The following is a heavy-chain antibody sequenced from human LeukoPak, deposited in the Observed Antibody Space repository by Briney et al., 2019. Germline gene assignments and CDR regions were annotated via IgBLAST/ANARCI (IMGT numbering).Heavy chain of an antibody. CDR2: INPNSGGT. Sequence: ASVKVSCKASGYTFSGYYTHWVRQAPGQGLEWMGWINPNSGGTNYAQKFQGRVTMTRDTSISTAYMELSRLRSDDTAVYYCAREGRHDYGGKGEAFDIWGQGTMVTVSS. D-gene: IGHD4-23*01. CDR3: AREGRHDYGGKGEAFDI. CDR1: GYTFSGYY. V-gene: IGHV1-2*02. J-gene: IGHJ3*02.